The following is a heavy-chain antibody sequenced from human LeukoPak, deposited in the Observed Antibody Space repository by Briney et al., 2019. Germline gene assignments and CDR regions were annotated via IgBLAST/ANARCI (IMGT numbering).Heavy chain of an antibody. CDR2: ISVRASTI. J-gene: IGHJ6*02. Sequence: GGSLRLSCAASGFGFGQYEMNWVRQAPGKGLVGIAYISVRASTIYYGDSVEGRFNISRDDAKNSLYLQMNGLRVEDTAIYYCAKDFPHYYEVPHGMDVWGQGTTVTV. CDR1: GFGFGQYE. CDR3: AKDFPHYYEVPHGMDV. V-gene: IGHV3-48*03. D-gene: IGHD3-22*01.